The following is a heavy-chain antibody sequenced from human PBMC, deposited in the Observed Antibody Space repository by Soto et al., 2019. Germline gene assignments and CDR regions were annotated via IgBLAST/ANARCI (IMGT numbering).Heavy chain of an antibody. CDR2: ITYDGSNK. CDR1: GFNFDNYG. V-gene: IGHV3-30*18. CDR3: AKDRVGGTFYTPLGF. J-gene: IGHJ4*02. D-gene: IGHD1-7*01. Sequence: AGSLSLACQASGFNFDNYGMHWGRQAPCKGLERVAVITYDGSNKYYADAAKGRFTISRDNSKNTLSLHLNTLKPEDTAVYHCAKDRVGGTFYTPLGFWGQGTLVTVSS.